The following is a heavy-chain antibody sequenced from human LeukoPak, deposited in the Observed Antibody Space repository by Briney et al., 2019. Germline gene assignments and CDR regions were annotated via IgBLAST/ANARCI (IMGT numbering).Heavy chain of an antibody. V-gene: IGHV1-2*02. Sequence: ASVTVSCKASGYTFTGYYMHWVRQAPGRGLEWMGWINPNSGGTNYAQKFQGRVTITRDTSISTAYMELSRLRSDDTAVYYCARDWSGYAFDIWGQGTMVTVSS. CDR1: GYTFTGYY. D-gene: IGHD3-3*01. CDR3: ARDWSGYAFDI. CDR2: INPNSGGT. J-gene: IGHJ3*02.